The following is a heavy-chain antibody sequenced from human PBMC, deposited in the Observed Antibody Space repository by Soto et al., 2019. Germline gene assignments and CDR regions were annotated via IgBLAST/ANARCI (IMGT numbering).Heavy chain of an antibody. CDR3: ARDRGFGMDA. J-gene: IGHJ6*02. CDR2: IYESGTI. Sequence: QVPLQESGPGLVKPSQTLSLTCTVSGGSINGGRYYWNWIRQHPGKGLEWIGYIYESGTIDYNPSLKSRVIISEDTSKNQFSLSLISVTAADTAVYYCARDRGFGMDAWDQGTMVIVSS. CDR1: GGSINGGRYY. V-gene: IGHV4-31*03.